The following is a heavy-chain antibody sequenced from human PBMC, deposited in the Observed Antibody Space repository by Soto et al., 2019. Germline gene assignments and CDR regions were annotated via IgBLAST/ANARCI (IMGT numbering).Heavy chain of an antibody. D-gene: IGHD1-26*01. J-gene: IGHJ4*02. CDR2: IKQDGSER. V-gene: IGHV3-7*01. Sequence: VGSLRLSCAASGFTFSNYWRSWVRQVPGKGLEWVANIKQDGSERYFADSVKGRFTISRDNAKNSVYLQVNSLRAGDTAVYYCARGMVGDASVSHFDYWGQGTLVTVSS. CDR1: GFTFSNYW. CDR3: ARGMVGDASVSHFDY.